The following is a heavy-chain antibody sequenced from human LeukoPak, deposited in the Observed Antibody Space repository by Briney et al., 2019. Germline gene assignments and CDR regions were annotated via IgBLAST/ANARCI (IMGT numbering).Heavy chain of an antibody. V-gene: IGHV1-18*01. CDR2: ISAYNGNT. CDR3: ARVGITMVRGVIPAGY. CDR1: GYTFTSYG. J-gene: IGHJ4*02. D-gene: IGHD3-10*01. Sequence: ASVKVSCKASGYTFTSYGISWVRQAPGQGLEWMGWISAYNGNTNYAQKLQGRVTMTTDTSTSTAYMELRSLRSDDTAVYYCARVGITMVRGVIPAGYWGQGTLVTVSS.